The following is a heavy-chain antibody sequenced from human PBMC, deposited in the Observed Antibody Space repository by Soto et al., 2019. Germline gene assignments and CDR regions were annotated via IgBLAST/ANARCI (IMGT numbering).Heavy chain of an antibody. J-gene: IGHJ6*02. V-gene: IGHV3-74*01. CDR2: MNSDGSRT. Sequence: EVQLVESGGGLVRPGGSLRLSCAASGFTCSSYWMHWVRQAPGKGLVWVSRMNSDGSRTDYADSVKGRFTISRDDARNTMYLQMNSLRAEDTAVYYCLRDGYPAWVCGVDDWGQGTTVTVSS. D-gene: IGHD1-1*01. CDR3: LRDGYPAWVCGVDD. CDR1: GFTCSSYW.